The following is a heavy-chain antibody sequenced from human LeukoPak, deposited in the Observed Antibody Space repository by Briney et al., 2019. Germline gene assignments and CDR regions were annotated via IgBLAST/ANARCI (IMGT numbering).Heavy chain of an antibody. CDR3: ARSFSADFWSGYSLDY. J-gene: IGHJ4*02. D-gene: IGHD3-3*01. Sequence: SETLSLTCTVSGGSISSSNYYWGWIRQPPGKGLEWIGSIYYSGSTYYNPSLKSRVTISVDTSKNQFSLKLSSVTAADTAVYYCARSFSADFWSGYSLDYWGQGTLVTVSS. CDR1: GGSISSSNYY. V-gene: IGHV4-39*07. CDR2: IYYSGST.